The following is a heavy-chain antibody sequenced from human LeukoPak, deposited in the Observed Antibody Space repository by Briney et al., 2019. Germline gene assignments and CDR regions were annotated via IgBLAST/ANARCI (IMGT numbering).Heavy chain of an antibody. CDR1: GFTFDDYA. V-gene: IGHV3-9*01. J-gene: IGHJ6*03. Sequence: PGGSLRLSCAASGFTFDDYAMHWVRQAPGKGLEWVSGISWNSGSIGYADSVKGRFTISRDNAKNSLYLQMNSLRSEDTAVYYCARAYYYMDVWGKGTTVTVSS. CDR2: ISWNSGSI. CDR3: ARAYYYMDV.